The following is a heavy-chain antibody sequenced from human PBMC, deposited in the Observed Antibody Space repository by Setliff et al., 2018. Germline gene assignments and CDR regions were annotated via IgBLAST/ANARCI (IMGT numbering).Heavy chain of an antibody. J-gene: IGHJ4*02. Sequence: SGGSLRLSCVGSGFGFSDAWMTWVRQAPGKGLEWVGHIKSKAYGGTADYATAVKGRFSISRDDSKDTVFLQMNSLRTEDTGTYYCSTGSDGWWGQGTLVTSPQ. CDR2: IKSKAYGGTA. CDR3: STGSDGW. CDR1: GFGFSDAW. V-gene: IGHV3-15*01. D-gene: IGHD2-15*01.